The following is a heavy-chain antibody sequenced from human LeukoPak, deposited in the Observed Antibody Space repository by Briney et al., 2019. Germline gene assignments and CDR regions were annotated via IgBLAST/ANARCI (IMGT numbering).Heavy chain of an antibody. Sequence: PSETLSLTCTVSGGSISSSSYYWSWIRQPPGKGLEWIGYIYYSGSTNYNPSLKSRVTISVDTSKNQFSLKLSYVTAADTAVYYCARVDVFGVVSSDYYYYYMDVWGKGTTVTVSS. CDR1: GGSISSSSYY. V-gene: IGHV4-61*05. CDR2: IYYSGST. D-gene: IGHD3-3*01. CDR3: ARVDVFGVVSSDYYYYYMDV. J-gene: IGHJ6*03.